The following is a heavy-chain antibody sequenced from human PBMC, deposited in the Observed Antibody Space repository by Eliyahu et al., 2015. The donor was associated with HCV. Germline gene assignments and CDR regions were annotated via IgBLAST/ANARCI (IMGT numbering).Heavy chain of an antibody. Sequence: EVQLLESGGGLVQPGGSLRLSCAASGFTFSSYAMSWVRQAPGKGLEWVSAISGSGGSTYYXDSVKGRFTISRDNSXNTLYLQMNSLRAEDTAVYYCAKVRLQSPFVDYWGQGTLVTVSS. J-gene: IGHJ4*02. CDR2: ISGSGGST. CDR3: AKVRLQSPFVDY. D-gene: IGHD5-24*01. CDR1: GFTFSSYA. V-gene: IGHV3-23*01.